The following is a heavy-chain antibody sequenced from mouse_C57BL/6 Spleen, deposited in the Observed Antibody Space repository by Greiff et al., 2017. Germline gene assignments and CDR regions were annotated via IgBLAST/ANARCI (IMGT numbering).Heavy chain of an antibody. Sequence: QVHVKQSGPELVKPGASVKISCKASGYAFSSSWMNWVKQRPGKGLEWIGRIYPGDGDTNYNGKFKGKATLTADKSSSTAYMQLSSLTSEDSAVYFCARVATVVAKEEAWFAYWGQGTLVTVSA. CDR1: GYAFSSSW. D-gene: IGHD1-1*01. V-gene: IGHV1-82*01. CDR3: ARVATVVAKEEAWFAY. CDR2: IYPGDGDT. J-gene: IGHJ3*01.